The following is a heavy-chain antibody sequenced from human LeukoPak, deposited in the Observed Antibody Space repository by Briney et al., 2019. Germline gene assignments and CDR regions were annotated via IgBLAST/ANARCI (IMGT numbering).Heavy chain of an antibody. Sequence: SETLSLTCTVSGGSISSYYWSWIRQPPGKGLEWLGYIYYSGSTNYNPSLKSRVTISVDTSKNQFSLKLSSVTAADTAVYYCASNWNYNYMDVWGKGTTVTVSS. V-gene: IGHV4-59*01. CDR1: GGSISSYY. CDR2: IYYSGST. J-gene: IGHJ6*03. CDR3: ASNWNYNYMDV. D-gene: IGHD1-1*01.